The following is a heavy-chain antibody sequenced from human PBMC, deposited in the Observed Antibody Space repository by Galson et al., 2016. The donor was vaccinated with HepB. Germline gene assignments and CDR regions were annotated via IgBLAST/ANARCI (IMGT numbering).Heavy chain of an antibody. V-gene: IGHV3-7*01. CDR3: AGDILREVGVH. Sequence: SLRLSCAASGFTFSTYWMAWVRHTPSKGLEWVANIKQDGSDKYYVGSVRGRFTISRENAKNSLYLQMSSPRVEDTALYYCAGDILREVGVHGGQGTLVTVSS. D-gene: IGHD1-26*01. J-gene: IGHJ4*02. CDR1: GFTFSTYW. CDR2: IKQDGSDK.